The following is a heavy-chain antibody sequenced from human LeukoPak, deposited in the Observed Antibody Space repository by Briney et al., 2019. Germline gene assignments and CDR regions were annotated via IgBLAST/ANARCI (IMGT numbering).Heavy chain of an antibody. Sequence: PSETLSLTCTVSGGSISSSNNYWGWIRQPPGKGLEWIGSIYFSGSTYYNPSLKSRVTISVVTSRNQFSLKLSSVSAADTAVYYCARLVRDGYNYGYFDYWGREPWSPSPQ. D-gene: IGHD5-24*01. V-gene: IGHV4-39*01. CDR3: ARLVRDGYNYGYFDY. CDR1: GGSISSSNNY. CDR2: IYFSGST. J-gene: IGHJ4*02.